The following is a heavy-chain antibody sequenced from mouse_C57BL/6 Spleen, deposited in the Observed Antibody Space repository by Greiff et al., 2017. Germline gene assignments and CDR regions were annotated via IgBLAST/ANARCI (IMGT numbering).Heavy chain of an antibody. CDR3: ARSSFTTVVATGAMDY. V-gene: IGHV1-55*01. D-gene: IGHD1-1*01. Sequence: QVQLKQPGAELVKPGASVKMSCKASGYTFTSYWITWVKQRPGQGLEWIGDIYPGSGSTNYNEKFKSKATLTVDTSSSTAYMQLSSLTSEDSAVYYCARSSFTTVVATGAMDYWGQGTSVTVSS. CDR2: IYPGSGST. J-gene: IGHJ4*01. CDR1: GYTFTSYW.